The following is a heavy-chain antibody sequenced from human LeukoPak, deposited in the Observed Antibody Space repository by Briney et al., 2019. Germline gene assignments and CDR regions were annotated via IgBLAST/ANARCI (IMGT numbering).Heavy chain of an antibody. CDR1: GYTLTSYD. J-gene: IGHJ5*02. Sequence: EASVKVSCKASGYTLTSYDINWVRQATGQGLEWMGWMNPNSGNTGYAQKFQGRVTMTRNTSISTAYMELSSLRSEDTAVYYCARGYCSGGSCYSVYNWFDPWGQGTLVTVSS. D-gene: IGHD2-15*01. V-gene: IGHV1-8*01. CDR2: MNPNSGNT. CDR3: ARGYCSGGSCYSVYNWFDP.